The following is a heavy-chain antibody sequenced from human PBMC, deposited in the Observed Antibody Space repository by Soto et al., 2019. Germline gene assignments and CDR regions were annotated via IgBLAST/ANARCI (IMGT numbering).Heavy chain of an antibody. D-gene: IGHD5-12*01. J-gene: IGHJ5*02. V-gene: IGHV6-1*01. CDR2: TYFRSKWYN. CDR1: GESVSSNTAF. CDR3: AKGDNLGPETGYAFDP. Sequence: LSIPCATFGESVSSNTAFWNWIRQSPSRGLEWLGRTYFRSKWYNDYAVSVKSRIIINPDTSNNPFSLQMNSVTPEDTAVYFCAKGDNLGPETGYAFDPWGQGIMVNVSS.